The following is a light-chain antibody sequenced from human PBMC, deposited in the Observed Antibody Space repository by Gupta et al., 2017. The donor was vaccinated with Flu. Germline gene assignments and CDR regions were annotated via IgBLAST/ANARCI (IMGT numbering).Light chain of an antibody. Sequence: PSSLYASVGDRVTITCRASQRIRTYLNWYQQKPGKAPKLLIYAASSLQGGVPSRFSGSGSGTDFTLTISSLQPEDFATYYCQQSYSTSWTFGHGTKVEIK. V-gene: IGKV1-39*01. J-gene: IGKJ1*01. CDR2: AAS. CDR1: QRIRTY. CDR3: QQSYSTSWT.